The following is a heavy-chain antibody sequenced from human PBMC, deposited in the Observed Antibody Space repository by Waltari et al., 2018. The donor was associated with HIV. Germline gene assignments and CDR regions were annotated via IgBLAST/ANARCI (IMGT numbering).Heavy chain of an antibody. CDR2: IWSDGYNK. D-gene: IGHD3-16*01. V-gene: IGHV3-33*06. Sequence: QVYLMESGGGVVQPGGSLKLPWAASGFPFSSYGMHWVRQAPGKGLEWVAVIWSDGYNKFYADSVRGRFTFSRDNSKYTLSLQMNSLRAEDTALYYCVKERGPFNGFDIWGQGTMVTVSS. CDR3: VKERGPFNGFDI. J-gene: IGHJ3*02. CDR1: GFPFSSYG.